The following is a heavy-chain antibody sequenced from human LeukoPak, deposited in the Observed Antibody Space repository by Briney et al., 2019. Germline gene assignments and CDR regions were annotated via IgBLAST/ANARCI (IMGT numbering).Heavy chain of an antibody. J-gene: IGHJ4*02. Sequence: GGSLRLSCAASGFTFSSYAMHWVRQAPGKGLEWVAVTSYDESNKYYAGSVKGRFTISRDNSKNTLYLQMNSLRAEDTAVYYCARADGGYCSSTTCPTRFDYWGQGTLVTVSS. CDR3: ARADGGYCSSTTCPTRFDY. CDR2: TSYDESNK. V-gene: IGHV3-30-3*01. D-gene: IGHD2-2*01. CDR1: GFTFSSYA.